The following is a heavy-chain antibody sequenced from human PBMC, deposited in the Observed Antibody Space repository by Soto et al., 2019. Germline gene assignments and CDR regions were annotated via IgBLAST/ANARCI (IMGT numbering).Heavy chain of an antibody. Sequence: EVQLVESGGGLVQPGRSLRLSCAASGFTFDDYAMHWVRQAPGKGLEWVSGISWNSGSIGYAESVKGRFTISRDNAKNSLYLQMNSLRAEDTALYYCAKDVDTAMVFGFDYWGQGTLVTVSS. V-gene: IGHV3-9*01. D-gene: IGHD5-18*01. J-gene: IGHJ4*02. CDR2: ISWNSGSI. CDR3: AKDVDTAMVFGFDY. CDR1: GFTFDDYA.